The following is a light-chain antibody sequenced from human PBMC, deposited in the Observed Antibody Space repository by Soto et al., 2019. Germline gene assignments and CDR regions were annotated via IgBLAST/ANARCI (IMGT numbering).Light chain of an antibody. Sequence: QSVLTQPASVSGSPGQSITISCTGTSSDVGGYNYVSWYQQHPGKAPKLTIYDVSNRPSGVSNRFSGSKSGNTASLTISGLQAEDEADYYCSSYTSSSPLVFGTGTKVTV. V-gene: IGLV2-14*01. CDR1: SSDVGGYNY. CDR2: DVS. J-gene: IGLJ1*01. CDR3: SSYTSSSPLV.